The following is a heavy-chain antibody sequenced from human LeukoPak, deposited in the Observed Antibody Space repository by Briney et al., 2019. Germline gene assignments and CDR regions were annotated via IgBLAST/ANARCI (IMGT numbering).Heavy chain of an antibody. V-gene: IGHV1-18*01. CDR3: ARDSGYCSGGSCYGRRDDAFDI. D-gene: IGHD2-15*01. CDR1: GYTFTSYD. J-gene: IGHJ3*02. CDR2: TSAYNGNT. Sequence: ASVKVSCKASGYTFTSYDISWVRQAPGQGLEWMGWTSAYNGNTNYAQKLQGRVTMTTDTSTSTAYMELRSLGSDDTAVYYCARDSGYCSGGSCYGRRDDAFDIWGQGTMVTVSS.